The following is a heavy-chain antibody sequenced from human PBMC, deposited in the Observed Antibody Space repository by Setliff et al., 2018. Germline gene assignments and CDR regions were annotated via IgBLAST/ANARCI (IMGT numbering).Heavy chain of an antibody. D-gene: IGHD6-19*01. CDR2: INPNSGDT. CDR3: ARDLFSSSWYDH. V-gene: IGHV1-2*02. CDR1: GYTFGAHY. Sequence: GASVKVSCKASGYTFGAHYIHWVRQAPGQGFEWMGWINPNSGDTNYAQNFQGRVTMTRDTSITTAYMEISSLTSDDTAVYYCARDLFSSSWYDHWGQGTQVTVSS. J-gene: IGHJ5*02.